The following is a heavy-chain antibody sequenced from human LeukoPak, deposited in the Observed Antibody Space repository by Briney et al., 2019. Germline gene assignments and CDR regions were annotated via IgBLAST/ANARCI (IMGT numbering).Heavy chain of an antibody. CDR2: ISYDGSNK. V-gene: IGHV3-30-3*01. CDR1: GFTFSTYT. D-gene: IGHD4-11*01. J-gene: IGHJ4*02. Sequence: PGGSLRLSCAASGFTFSTYTIHWVRQAPGKGLEWVAVISYDGSNKYYADSVKGRFTISRDNSKNTLNLQMNSLRAEDMAVYYCARDRPSLDYSFDYWGQGTLVTVSS. CDR3: ARDRPSLDYSFDY.